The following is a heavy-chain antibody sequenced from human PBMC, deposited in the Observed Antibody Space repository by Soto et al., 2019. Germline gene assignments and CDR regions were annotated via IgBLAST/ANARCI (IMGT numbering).Heavy chain of an antibody. CDR1: GGSFSGYY. Sequence: SETLSLTCAVYGGSFSGYYWSWIRKPPGKGLEWIGDINHSGSTNYNPSLKSRLTTSVDTSMNQFSLRLSSVTAADTAVYYCARGTCSSASCYRGRYYFDYWGQGTLVTVSS. CDR2: INHSGST. J-gene: IGHJ4*02. V-gene: IGHV4-34*01. CDR3: ARGTCSSASCYRGRYYFDY. D-gene: IGHD2-2*02.